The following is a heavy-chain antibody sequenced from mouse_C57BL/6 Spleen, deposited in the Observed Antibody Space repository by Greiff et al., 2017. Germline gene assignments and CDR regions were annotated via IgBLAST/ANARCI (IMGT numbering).Heavy chain of an antibody. CDR2: IDTSDSET. J-gene: IGHJ4*01. CDR1: GYTFTSYW. V-gene: IGHV1-52*01. D-gene: IGHD1-1*01. Sequence: QVQLQQPGAELVRPGSSVQLSCKASGYTFTSYWMHWVKQRPIQGLEWIGNIDTSDSETHFNQKFKDKATLTVDKSSSTAYMQLSSLTSEDSAVYDCARAYYYGSSYDALDSWGQGTSVTVSS. CDR3: ARAYYYGSSYDALDS.